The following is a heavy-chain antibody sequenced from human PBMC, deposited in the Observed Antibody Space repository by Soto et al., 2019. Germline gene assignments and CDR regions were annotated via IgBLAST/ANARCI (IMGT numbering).Heavy chain of an antibody. V-gene: IGHV3-23*01. CDR1: AFSFSSYA. Sequence: EVQLLESGGDLVQPGGSLRLSCAASAFSFSSYAMSWVRQAPGKGLEWVSAISGSGDGTFYADSVKGRFTISRDNSKNSLYLEMNSLRAEDTAVYYCARESEDLTSNFDYWGQGTLVTVSS. CDR2: ISGSGDGT. CDR3: ARESEDLTSNFDY. J-gene: IGHJ4*02.